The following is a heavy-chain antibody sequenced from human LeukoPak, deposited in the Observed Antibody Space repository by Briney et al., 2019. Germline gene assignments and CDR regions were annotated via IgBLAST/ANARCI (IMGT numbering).Heavy chain of an antibody. CDR3: ARVCSSTSCYTKGFVDY. Sequence: PSETLSLTCTVSGGSISSGSYYWSWIRQPAGKGLEWIGRIYPSGSTNYNPSLKSRVTISVDTSKNQFSLKLSSVTAADTAVYYCARVCSSTSCYTKGFVDYWGQGTLVTVSS. CDR2: IYPSGST. J-gene: IGHJ4*02. CDR1: GGSISSGSYY. V-gene: IGHV4-61*02. D-gene: IGHD2-2*02.